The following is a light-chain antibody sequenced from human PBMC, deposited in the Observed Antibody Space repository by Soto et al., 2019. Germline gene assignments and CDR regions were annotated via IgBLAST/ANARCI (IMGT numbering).Light chain of an antibody. J-gene: IGKJ1*01. Sequence: EIVLTPSPGTLSLSPGERATLSCRASQSVRNSHLAWYQQKPGQPPRLLISRAASRAPGIPDRFSGSGSGTGFTLSISKPEPEDSALYYCQQYGDSPWTFGLGTKVDIK. CDR3: QQYGDSPWT. CDR1: QSVRNSH. V-gene: IGKV3-20*01. CDR2: RAA.